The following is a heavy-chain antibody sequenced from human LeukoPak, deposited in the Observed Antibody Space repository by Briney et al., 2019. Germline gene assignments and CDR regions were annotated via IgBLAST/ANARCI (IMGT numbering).Heavy chain of an antibody. D-gene: IGHD6-13*01. Sequence: GGSLRLSCAASGFTFSSYAMSWVRQAPGEGLECVSAISGSGGSTYYADSVKGRFTISRDNSKNTLYLQMNSLRAEDTAVYYCAKVQQSGYSSSWYSKYYFDYWGQGTLVTVSS. CDR2: ISGSGGST. V-gene: IGHV3-23*01. CDR3: AKVQQSGYSSSWYSKYYFDY. CDR1: GFTFSSYA. J-gene: IGHJ4*02.